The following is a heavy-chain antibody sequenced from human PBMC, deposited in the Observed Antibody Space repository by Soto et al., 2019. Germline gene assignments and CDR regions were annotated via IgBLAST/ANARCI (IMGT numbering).Heavy chain of an antibody. CDR3: ARSWYRNWFDP. CDR1: GYTFASYG. J-gene: IGHJ5*02. V-gene: IGHV1-18*04. CDR2: ISAYNGNT. D-gene: IGHD6-13*01. Sequence: ASVKVSCKASGYTFASYGISWVRQAPGQGLEWMGRISAYNGNTNYAQKLQGRVTMTTDTSTSTAYMELRSLRSDDTAVYYCARSWYRNWFDPWGQGTLVTVSS.